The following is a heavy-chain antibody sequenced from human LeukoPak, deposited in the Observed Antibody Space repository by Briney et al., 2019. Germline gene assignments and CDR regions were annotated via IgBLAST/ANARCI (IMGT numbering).Heavy chain of an antibody. V-gene: IGHV3-30*02. CDR2: IRDDGSNK. D-gene: IGHD3-10*01. CDR1: GFTFSSYG. J-gene: IGHJ4*02. CDR3: ARYGSGFDY. Sequence: GGSLRLSCAASGFTFSSYGMHWVRQAPGKGLEWVAFIRDDGSNKYYAEFVKGRLTISGDNSKNTLYLQMNSLRAEDTAVYYCARYGSGFDYWGQGTLVTVSS.